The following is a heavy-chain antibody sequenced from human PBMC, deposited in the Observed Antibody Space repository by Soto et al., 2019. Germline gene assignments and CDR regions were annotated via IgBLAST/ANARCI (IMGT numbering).Heavy chain of an antibody. J-gene: IGHJ6*02. Sequence: GGSLRLSCAVSGFTVSNNYMSWVRQAPGKGLEGVSVIYSGGYTAYGDSVKGRFTISRDNSKNTLYLQMNSLRVEDTAVFYCARSPGFCSSTSCFGRGSSMDVWGQGTTVTVSS. D-gene: IGHD2-2*01. CDR3: ARSPGFCSSTSCFGRGSSMDV. CDR1: GFTVSNNY. V-gene: IGHV3-53*05. CDR2: IYSGGYT.